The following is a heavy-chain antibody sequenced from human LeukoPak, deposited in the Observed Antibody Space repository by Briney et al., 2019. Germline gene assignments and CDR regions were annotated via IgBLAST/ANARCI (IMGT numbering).Heavy chain of an antibody. V-gene: IGHV4-34*01. Sequence: KPSETPSLTCAVYGGSFSGYYWSWIRQPPGKGLEWIGEINHSGSTNYNPPLKSRVTISVDTSKNQFSLKLSSVTAADTAVYYCARGLSLRTTVTTREDYWGQGTLVTVSS. D-gene: IGHD4-17*01. J-gene: IGHJ4*02. CDR1: GGSFSGYY. CDR3: ARGLSLRTTVTTREDY. CDR2: INHSGST.